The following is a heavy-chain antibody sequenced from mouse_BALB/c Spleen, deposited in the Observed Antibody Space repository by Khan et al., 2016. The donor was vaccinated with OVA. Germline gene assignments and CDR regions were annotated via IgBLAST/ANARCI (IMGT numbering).Heavy chain of an antibody. CDR2: ISGDSNTI. CDR3: ATSYFYGYYFDY. Sequence: EVELVESGGDLVQPGGSRKLSCAASGFTFSSYGMHWVRQAPEKGLEWVAYISGDSNTIYYADTVKGRFTISRDNPRNTLFLQMTSLMSEDTAMYYCATSYFYGYYFDYWGPGTTLTVS. V-gene: IGHV5-17*02. D-gene: IGHD1-1*01. J-gene: IGHJ2*01. CDR1: GFTFSSYG.